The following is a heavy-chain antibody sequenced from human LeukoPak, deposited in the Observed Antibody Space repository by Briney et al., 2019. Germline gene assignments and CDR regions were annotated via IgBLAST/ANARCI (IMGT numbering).Heavy chain of an antibody. CDR3: ARGRADQHSSVAARPKKYYFDY. J-gene: IGHJ4*02. CDR2: INPNSGGT. D-gene: IGHD6-6*01. V-gene: IGHV1-2*02. Sequence: ASVKVSCKASGYTFTGYYMHWVRQAPGQGLEWMGWINPNSGGTNYAQKFQGRVTMTRDTSISTAYMELSRLRSDDTAVYYCARGRADQHSSVAARPKKYYFDYWGQGTLVTVSS. CDR1: GYTFTGYY.